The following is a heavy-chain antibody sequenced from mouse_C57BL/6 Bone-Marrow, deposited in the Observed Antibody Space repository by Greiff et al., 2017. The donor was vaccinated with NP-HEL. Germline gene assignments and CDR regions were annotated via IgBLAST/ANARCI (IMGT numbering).Heavy chain of an antibody. CDR3: ASKDITTVVARDYAMDY. CDR2: ISDGGSYT. Sequence: EVQVVESGGGLVKPGGSLKLSCAASGFTFSSYAMSWVRQTPEKRLEWVATISDGGSYTYYPDNVKGRFTISRDNAKNNLYLQMSHLKSEDTAMYYCASKDITTVVARDYAMDYWGQGTSVTVSS. V-gene: IGHV5-4*01. J-gene: IGHJ4*01. D-gene: IGHD1-1*01. CDR1: GFTFSSYA.